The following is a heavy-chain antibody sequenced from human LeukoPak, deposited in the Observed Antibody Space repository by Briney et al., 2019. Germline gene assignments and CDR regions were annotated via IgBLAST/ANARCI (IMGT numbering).Heavy chain of an antibody. Sequence: PGRSLRLSCAASGFTFDDYAMHWVRQAPGKGLEWVSGISWNSGNIGYADSVKGRFTISRDNAKNPLYLQMNSLRTEDTALYYCAKVKAAVAGTFDYWGQGTLVTVSS. D-gene: IGHD6-19*01. CDR2: ISWNSGNI. J-gene: IGHJ4*02. CDR1: GFTFDDYA. V-gene: IGHV3-9*01. CDR3: AKVKAAVAGTFDY.